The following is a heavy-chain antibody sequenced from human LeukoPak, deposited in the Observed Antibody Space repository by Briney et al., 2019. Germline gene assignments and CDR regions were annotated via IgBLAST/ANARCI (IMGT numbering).Heavy chain of an antibody. CDR2: IIPILGIA. D-gene: IGHD2-2*01. CDR1: GGTFSSYA. J-gene: IGHJ3*02. CDR3: ARAPLPHCSSTSCYRNAFDI. V-gene: IGHV1-69*04. Sequence: ASVKVSCKASGGTFSSYAISWVRQAPGQGLEWMGRIIPILGIANYAQKFQGRVTITADKSTSTAYMELSSLRSEDTAVYYCARAPLPHCSSTSCYRNAFDIWGQGTMVTVSS.